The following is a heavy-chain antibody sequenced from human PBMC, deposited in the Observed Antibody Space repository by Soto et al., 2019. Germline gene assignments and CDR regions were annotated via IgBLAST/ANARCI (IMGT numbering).Heavy chain of an antibody. D-gene: IGHD2-8*01. CDR2: ISVYTGNT. V-gene: IGHV1-18*04. J-gene: IGHJ6*02. CDR1: GYTFTSYG. CDR3: ARDRCTTDRCYTHHFDV. Sequence: QVQLVQSGGEVTKPGASVKVSCKSSGYTFTSYGVSWVRQAPGQGLEWLGWISVYTGNTKHAQKCQDRVTLTTEASTSTAYMELRSMRSDDTAVYYCARDRCTTDRCYTHHFDVWGQGTTVTVSS.